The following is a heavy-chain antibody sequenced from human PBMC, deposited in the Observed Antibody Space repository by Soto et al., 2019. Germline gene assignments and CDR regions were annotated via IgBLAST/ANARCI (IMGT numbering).Heavy chain of an antibody. CDR1: GGSFRGFY. CDR3: ATDEYFGSEIYFYYYGMDV. Sequence: SETLSLTCAVSGGSFRGFYWTWIRQSPGKGLEWLGDINHVGITNYNPSLKSRVSIPVDTSKSQFSLKLSSVTAADTAVYYCATDEYFGSEIYFYYYGMDVWGQATTVTVS. D-gene: IGHD3-10*01. J-gene: IGHJ6*02. CDR2: INHVGIT. V-gene: IGHV4-34*01.